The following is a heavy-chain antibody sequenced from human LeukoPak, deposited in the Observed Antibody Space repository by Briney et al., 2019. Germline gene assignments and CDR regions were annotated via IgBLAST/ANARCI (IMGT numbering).Heavy chain of an antibody. J-gene: IGHJ4*02. CDR3: AKDIWRFSGSYFDY. V-gene: IGHV3-23*01. D-gene: IGHD1-26*01. CDR2: ISGSGGST. Sequence: GGSLRLSCAASGFTFSSYAMSWVRQAPGKGLEWVSAISGSGGSTYYADSVRGRFTISRDNSKNTLYLQMNSLRAEDTAVYYCAKDIWRFSGSYFDYWGQGTLVTVSS. CDR1: GFTFSSYA.